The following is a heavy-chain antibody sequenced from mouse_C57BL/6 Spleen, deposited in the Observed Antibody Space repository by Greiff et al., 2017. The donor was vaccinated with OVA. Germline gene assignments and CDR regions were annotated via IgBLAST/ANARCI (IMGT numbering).Heavy chain of an antibody. CDR1: GYTFTDYE. D-gene: IGHD1-1*01. CDR3: TDYYGSSLYAMDY. CDR2: IDPETGGT. V-gene: IGHV1-15*01. J-gene: IGHJ4*01. Sequence: QVQLQQSGAELVRPGASVTLSCKASGYTFTDYEMHWVKQTPVHGLEWIGAIDPETGGTAYNQKFKGKAILTADKSSSTAYMELRSLTSEDSAVYYSTDYYGSSLYAMDYWGQGTSVTVSS.